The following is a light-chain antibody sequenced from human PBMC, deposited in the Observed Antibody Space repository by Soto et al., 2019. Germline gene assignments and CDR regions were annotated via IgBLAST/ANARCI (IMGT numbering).Light chain of an antibody. CDR3: SSYAGSNDLV. V-gene: IGLV2-8*01. CDR2: EVS. CDR1: SSDVGGYNY. Sequence: QSVLTQPRSVSGSPGQSVTISCTGTSSDVGGYNYVSWYQQHPGKAPKLIISEVSKRPSGVPDRFSGSKSGNTASLTVSGLQAEDEADYFCSSYAGSNDLVFGGGTQLTVL. J-gene: IGLJ3*02.